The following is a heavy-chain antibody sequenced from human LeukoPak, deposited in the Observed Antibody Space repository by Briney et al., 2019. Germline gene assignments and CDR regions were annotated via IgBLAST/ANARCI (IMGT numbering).Heavy chain of an antibody. CDR1: GFSLSTSGLG. D-gene: IGHD5-12*01. CDR2: IYWDDDK. J-gene: IGHJ6*03. V-gene: IGHV2-5*02. Sequence: SGPTLVNPTQTLTLTCTFSGFSLSTSGLGVGWIRQPPGKALEWLALIYWDDDKRYSPSLKSRLTITKDTSKNQVVLTMTNMDPVDTATYYCAHSTHPTWLRNYYYYMDVWGKGTTVTVSS. CDR3: AHSTHPTWLRNYYYYMDV.